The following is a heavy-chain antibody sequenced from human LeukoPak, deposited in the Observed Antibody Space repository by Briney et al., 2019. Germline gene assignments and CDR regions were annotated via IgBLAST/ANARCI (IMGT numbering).Heavy chain of an antibody. CDR3: ARDSASIAAAGGFDY. CDR2: IYYSGST. D-gene: IGHD6-13*01. CDR1: GGSISSGGYY. V-gene: IGHV4-31*03. Sequence: SQTLSLTCTVSGGSISSGGYYWSWIRQHPGKGLEWIGYIYYSGSTYYNPSLESRVTISVDTSKNQFSLKLSSVTAADTAVYYCARDSASIAAAGGFDYWGQGTLVTVSS. J-gene: IGHJ4*02.